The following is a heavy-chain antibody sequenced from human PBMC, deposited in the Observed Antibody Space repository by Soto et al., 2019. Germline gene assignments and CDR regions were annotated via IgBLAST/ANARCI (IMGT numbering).Heavy chain of an antibody. CDR1: GFTFSSYA. CDR3: AKGNTLFGVESYYYGMDV. V-gene: IGHV3-23*01. Sequence: GGSLRLSCAASGFTFSSYAMTWVRQAPGKGLEWVSTIGGLSGSTNYAESVKGRFTISRDNSKNTLYLKLNSLSAEDTAIYYCAKGNTLFGVESYYYGMDVWGQGTTVTVSS. CDR2: IGGLSGST. D-gene: IGHD3-3*01. J-gene: IGHJ6*02.